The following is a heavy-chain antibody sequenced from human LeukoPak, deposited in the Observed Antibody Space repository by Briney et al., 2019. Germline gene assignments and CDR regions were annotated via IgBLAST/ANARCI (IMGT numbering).Heavy chain of an antibody. CDR2: INHSGST. J-gene: IGHJ5*02. Sequence: SETLSLTCAVYSGSFSGYYWSWIRQPPGKGLEWIGEINHSGSTNYNPSLTSRVTISVDTSKNQFSLKLSSVTAADTAVYYCARLVCGGDCYSGSNWFDPWGQGTLVTVSS. CDR3: ARLVCGGDCYSGSNWFDP. CDR1: SGSFSGYY. D-gene: IGHD2-21*02. V-gene: IGHV4-34*01.